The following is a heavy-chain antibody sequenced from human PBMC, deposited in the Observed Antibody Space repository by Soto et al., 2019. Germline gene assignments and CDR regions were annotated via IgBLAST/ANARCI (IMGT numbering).Heavy chain of an antibody. CDR1: GFTFSNYW. CDR3: ARLPVTAVTSIDY. V-gene: IGHV3-74*01. J-gene: IGHJ4*02. Sequence: EVQLVESGGGLVQPGGSLRLSCAASGFTFSNYWMHWVRQAPGKGLVWVSRINSDGNIKDYADSVKGRFTISRDNARNRLYLQVNSLTDEDPAVYYCARLPVTAVTSIDYWGQGTLVSVSS. CDR2: INSDGNIK. D-gene: IGHD2-21*02.